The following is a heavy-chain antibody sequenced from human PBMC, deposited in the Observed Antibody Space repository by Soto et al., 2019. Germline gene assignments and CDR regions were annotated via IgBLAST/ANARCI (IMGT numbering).Heavy chain of an antibody. CDR2: IYYSGST. CDR3: ARDSISYSIFDY. D-gene: IGHD4-4*01. CDR1: GDSVSSGIYY. V-gene: IGHV4-61*01. Sequence: SETLSLTCTVSGDSVSSGIYYWGWIRQPPGKGLEWIGYIYYSGSTNYNPSLKSRVTISVDTSKNQFSLKLSSVTAADTAVYYCARDSISYSIFDYWGQGTLVAVSS. J-gene: IGHJ4*02.